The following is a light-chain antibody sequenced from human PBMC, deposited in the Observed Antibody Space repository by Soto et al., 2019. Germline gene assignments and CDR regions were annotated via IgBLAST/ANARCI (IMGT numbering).Light chain of an antibody. CDR2: DTS. J-gene: IGKJ4*01. V-gene: IGKV3-11*01. CDR1: HSVRYL. Sequence: EIVLTQSPGTLSLSPGERATLSCRASHSVRYLLAWYQQKPGQAPRLLIYDTSNRATGIPARFSGSGSGTDFTLTISSLEPEDFAVYYCQQRSNWPLLTFGGGTKVEIK. CDR3: QQRSNWPLLT.